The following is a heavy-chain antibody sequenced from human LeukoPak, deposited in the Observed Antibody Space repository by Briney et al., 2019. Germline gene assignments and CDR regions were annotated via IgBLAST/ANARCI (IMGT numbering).Heavy chain of an antibody. D-gene: IGHD3-10*01. Sequence: PGGSLRLSCAASGFTFSSYSMNWVRQAPGKGLEYVSSISSSSSYIYYADSVKGRFTISKDNAKNSLYLQMNSLRAEDTAVYYCARDPLGDWNYFDYWGQGTLVTVSS. CDR1: GFTFSSYS. J-gene: IGHJ4*02. CDR2: ISSSSSYI. V-gene: IGHV3-21*01. CDR3: ARDPLGDWNYFDY.